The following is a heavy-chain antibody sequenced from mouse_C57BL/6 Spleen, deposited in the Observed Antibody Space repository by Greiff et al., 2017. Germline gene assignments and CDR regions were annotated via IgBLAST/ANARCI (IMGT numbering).Heavy chain of an antibody. CDR2: IYPGNSDT. CDR3: KRLYYDSAWFAY. Sequence: VQLKESGTVLARPGASVKMSCKTSGYTFTSYWMHWVQQRPGQGLEWIGAIYPGNSDTSYNQKFKGKAKLTAVTSASTAYMELSSLTNEDSAVYYCKRLYYDSAWFAYWGQGTLVTVSA. J-gene: IGHJ3*01. CDR1: GYTFTSYW. D-gene: IGHD2-4*01. V-gene: IGHV1-5*01.